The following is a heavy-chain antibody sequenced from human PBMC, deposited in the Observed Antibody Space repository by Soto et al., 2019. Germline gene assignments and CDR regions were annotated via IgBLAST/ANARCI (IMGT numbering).Heavy chain of an antibody. CDR3: ARAAAAGTTMGPYSYYDMYA. D-gene: IGHD6-13*01. CDR2: INPSGGST. V-gene: IGHV1-46*03. CDR1: GYTFTSYY. Sequence: ASVKVSCKASGYTFTSYYMHWVRQAPGQGLEWMGIINPSGGSTSYAQKFQGRVTMTRDTSTSTVYMELSSLRSEDTAVYYCARAAAAGTTMGPYSYYDMYALGKGTTITVSS. J-gene: IGHJ6*03.